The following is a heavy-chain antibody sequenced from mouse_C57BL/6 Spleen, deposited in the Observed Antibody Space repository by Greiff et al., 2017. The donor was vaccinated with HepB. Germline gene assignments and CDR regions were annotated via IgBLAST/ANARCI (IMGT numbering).Heavy chain of an antibody. CDR3: TREGYDYDEEWFAY. CDR1: GFTFSSYA. CDR2: ISSGGDYI. V-gene: IGHV5-9-1*02. D-gene: IGHD2-4*01. Sequence: EVQRVESGEGLVKPGGSLKLSCAASGFTFSSYAMSWVRQTPEKRLEWVAYISSGGDYIYYADTVKGRFTISRDNARNTLYLQMSSLKSEDTAMYYCTREGYDYDEEWFAYWGQGTLVTVSA. J-gene: IGHJ3*01.